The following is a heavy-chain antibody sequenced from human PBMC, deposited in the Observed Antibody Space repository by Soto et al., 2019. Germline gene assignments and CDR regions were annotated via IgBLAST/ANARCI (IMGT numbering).Heavy chain of an antibody. Sequence: QVQLQESGPGLVKPSQTLSLTCTVSGGSISSGGYYWSWIRQHPGKGLEWSGYIYYSGSTYYNPSLKSRVTISVDTSKNQFSLKLSSVTAADTAVYYCARGGSAIFGVVRGNYFDYWGQGTLVTVS. J-gene: IGHJ4*02. D-gene: IGHD3-3*01. CDR2: IYYSGST. V-gene: IGHV4-31*03. CDR1: GGSISSGGYY. CDR3: ARGGSAIFGVVRGNYFDY.